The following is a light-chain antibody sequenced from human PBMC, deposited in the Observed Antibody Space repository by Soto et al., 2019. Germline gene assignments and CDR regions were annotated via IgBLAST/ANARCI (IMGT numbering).Light chain of an antibody. CDR2: GAS. CDR1: QSVSSN. CDR3: QQYNNWHLYT. J-gene: IGKJ2*01. Sequence: ILMAHSPATLSVSPGERATLSCRASQSVSSNLAWYQQKPGQAPRLLIYGASTRATGIPARFSGSGSGTEFTLTISSLQSEDFAVYYCQQYNNWHLYTFGQGTKVDIK. V-gene: IGKV3-15*01.